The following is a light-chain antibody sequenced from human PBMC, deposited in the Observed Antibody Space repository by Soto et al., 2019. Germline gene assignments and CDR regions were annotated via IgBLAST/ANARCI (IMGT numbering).Light chain of an antibody. CDR1: QNIRDS. V-gene: IGKV1-39*01. J-gene: IGKJ1*01. CDR3: QQTFGMFPWT. CDR2: AAS. Sequence: DIQMAQSPSSLSASVGDRITITCRASQNIRDSLNWYQHKPGMAPQLMIFAASNLHSGVPSRFSVSGSGTDFTRTISSLQPEDFATYYCQQTFGMFPWTFGQGTKVEMK.